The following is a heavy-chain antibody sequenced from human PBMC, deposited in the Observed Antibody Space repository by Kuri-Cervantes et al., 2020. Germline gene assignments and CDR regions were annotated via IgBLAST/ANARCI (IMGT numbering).Heavy chain of an antibody. Sequence: GESLKISCAASGFTFSSYWMSWVRQAPGKGLEWVANIKQDGSEKYYVDSVKGRFTISRDNAKNTLYLQMNSLRAEDTAVYYCARFSVVFYGMDVWGQGTTVTVSS. CDR3: ARFSVVFYGMDV. V-gene: IGHV3-7*01. J-gene: IGHJ6*02. D-gene: IGHD3-22*01. CDR2: IKQDGSEK. CDR1: GFTFSSYW.